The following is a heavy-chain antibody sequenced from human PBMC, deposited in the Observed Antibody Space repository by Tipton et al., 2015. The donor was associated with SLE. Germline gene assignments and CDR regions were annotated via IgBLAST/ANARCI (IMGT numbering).Heavy chain of an antibody. D-gene: IGHD6-13*01. CDR1: GGSISSYY. CDR2: IYDIGST. Sequence: TLSLTCTVSGGSISSYYWSWIRQPPGKGLEWIGYIYDIGSTNYNPSLKSRVTMSVDTSENQLSLRLTFVTAADTAVYYCARARDIAAAEYYFDYWGQGTLVTVSS. CDR3: ARARDIAAAEYYFDY. J-gene: IGHJ4*02. V-gene: IGHV4-59*01.